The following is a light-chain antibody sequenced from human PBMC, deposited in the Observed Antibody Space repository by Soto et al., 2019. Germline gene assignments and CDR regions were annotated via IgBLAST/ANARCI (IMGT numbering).Light chain of an antibody. CDR3: QQYNSYWAT. Sequence: DIPMTQSPSTLSTSVGDRVTITCRTSQDISTYLAWYQQKPGKAPKLLIYDATALQSGVPSRFSGSGSGTEFTLTISSLQPDDFATYYCQQYNSYWATFGQGTKVEIK. CDR2: DAT. CDR1: QDISTY. J-gene: IGKJ1*01. V-gene: IGKV1-5*01.